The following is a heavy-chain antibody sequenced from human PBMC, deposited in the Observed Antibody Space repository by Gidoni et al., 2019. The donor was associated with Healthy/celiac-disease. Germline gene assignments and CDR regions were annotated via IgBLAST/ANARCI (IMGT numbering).Heavy chain of an antibody. CDR1: GGTFSSYA. CDR3: ARVINTMVRGVIINYYYYGMDV. V-gene: IGHV1-69*01. D-gene: IGHD3-10*01. J-gene: IGHJ6*02. CDR2: IIPIFGTA. Sequence: QVQLVQSGAEVKKPGSSVKVSCKASGGTFSSYAISWVRQAPGQGLEWMGGIIPIFGTANYAQKFQGRVTITADESTSTAYMELSSLRSEDTAVYYCARVINTMVRGVIINYYYYGMDVWGQGTTVTVSS.